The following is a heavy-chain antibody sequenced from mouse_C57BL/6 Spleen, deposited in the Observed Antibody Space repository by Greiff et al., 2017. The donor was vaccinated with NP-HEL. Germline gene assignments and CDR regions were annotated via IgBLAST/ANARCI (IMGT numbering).Heavy chain of an antibody. J-gene: IGHJ4*01. Sequence: QVQLQQPGAELVLPGASVKLSCKASGYTFTSYWMHWVKQRPGQGLEWIGEIDPSDSYTNYNQQFKGQSTLTVDKSSSTAYMQLSSLTSEDSAVYYCARNGNDGSAMDYWGQGTSVTVSS. CDR1: GYTFTSYW. V-gene: IGHV1-69*01. CDR2: IDPSDSYT. CDR3: ARNGNDGSAMDY. D-gene: IGHD2-2*01.